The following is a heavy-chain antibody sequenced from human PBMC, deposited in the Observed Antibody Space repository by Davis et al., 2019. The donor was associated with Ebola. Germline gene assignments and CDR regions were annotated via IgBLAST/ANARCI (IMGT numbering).Heavy chain of an antibody. V-gene: IGHV4-34*01. J-gene: IGHJ6*02. CDR3: ASTYGSGSYYNDIGEEYYYYGMDV. CDR2: INHSGST. Sequence: PGGSLRLSCAVYGGSFSGYYWSWIRQPPGKGLEWIGEINHSGSTNYNPSLKSRVTISVDTSKNQFSLKLSSVTAADTAVYYCASTYGSGSYYNDIGEEYYYYGMDVWGQGTTVTVSS. D-gene: IGHD3-10*01. CDR1: GGSFSGYY.